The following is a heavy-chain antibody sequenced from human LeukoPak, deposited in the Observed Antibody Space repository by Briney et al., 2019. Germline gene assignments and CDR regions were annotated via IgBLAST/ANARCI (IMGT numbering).Heavy chain of an antibody. Sequence: ASVKVSCKASGYTFTSYDINWVRQAPGQGLEWMGRINPNSGGTNYAQKFQGRVTMTRDTSISTAYMELSRLRSDDTAVYYCASTSGDTNYYGMDVWGQGTTVTVSS. V-gene: IGHV1-2*06. CDR1: GYTFTSYD. D-gene: IGHD2-2*02. CDR2: INPNSGGT. J-gene: IGHJ6*02. CDR3: ASTSGDTNYYGMDV.